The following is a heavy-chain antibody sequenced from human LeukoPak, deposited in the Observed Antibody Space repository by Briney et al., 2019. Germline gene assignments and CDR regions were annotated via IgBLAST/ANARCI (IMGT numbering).Heavy chain of an antibody. V-gene: IGHV4-59*01. J-gene: IGHJ4*02. D-gene: IGHD3-16*01. CDR1: GGSINGFS. CDR3: ARGTYNSDF. Sequence: SETLSLTCTVSGGSINGFSWSWIRQPPGKRLEWIGYISYSGSTNYNPSLKSRVTISVDTSKNQFSLKLTSVTAADTAIYYCARGTYNSDFWGQGNLVTVSS. CDR2: ISYSGST.